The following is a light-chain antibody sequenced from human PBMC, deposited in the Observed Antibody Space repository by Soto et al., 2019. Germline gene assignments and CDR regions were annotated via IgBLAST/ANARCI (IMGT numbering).Light chain of an antibody. CDR1: QSVPSSY. V-gene: IGKV3-20*01. CDR2: GSS. CDR3: HQYGTVPWT. Sequence: EVVLTQSPGTLSLSPGERATVSCRASQSVPSSYIAWYQQQPGQAPRLLIYGSSRRATGVPERFSGRGSGTGSTLTINRLEPEDFAVYYCHQYGTVPWTFGRGTKVEIK. J-gene: IGKJ1*01.